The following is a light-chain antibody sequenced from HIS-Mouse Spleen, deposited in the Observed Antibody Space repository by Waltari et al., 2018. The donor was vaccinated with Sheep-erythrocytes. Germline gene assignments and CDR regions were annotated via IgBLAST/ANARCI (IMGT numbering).Light chain of an antibody. CDR1: QSISSY. J-gene: IGKJ3*01. V-gene: IGKV1-39*01. CDR3: MQALQTPIFT. Sequence: DIQMTQSPSSLSASVGDRVTITCRASQSISSYLNWYQQKPGKAPKLLIYAASSLQSGVPSRFSGSGSGTDFTLTISRVEAEDVGVYYCMQALQTPIFTFGPGTKVDIK. CDR2: AAS.